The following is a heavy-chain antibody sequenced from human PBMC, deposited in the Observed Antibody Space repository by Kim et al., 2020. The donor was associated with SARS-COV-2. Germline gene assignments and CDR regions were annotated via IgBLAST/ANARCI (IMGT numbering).Heavy chain of an antibody. J-gene: IGHJ6*01. V-gene: IGHV3-30*18. Sequence: GGSLRLSCEASGFTFSGCGMHWVRQAPGKGLEWVASISHDGDKTYFGDSVKGRFTISRDNSKNTLHLQMDSLRGEDTAVYYCAKDRNFQGGYAPGSFYSDHFFDLDAWGLGTTVTVSS. CDR3: AKDRNFQGGYAPGSFYSDHFFDLDA. CDR2: ISHDGDKT. D-gene: IGHD3-10*01. CDR1: GFTFSGCG.